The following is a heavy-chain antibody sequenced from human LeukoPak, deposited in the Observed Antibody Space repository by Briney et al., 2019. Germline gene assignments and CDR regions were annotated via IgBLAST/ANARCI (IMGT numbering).Heavy chain of an antibody. D-gene: IGHD3-22*01. CDR3: ARDYFDSSGYYYFDY. J-gene: IGHJ4*02. V-gene: IGHV1-2*02. CDR1: GYTFTGYY. Sequence: ASVKVSCKASGYTFTGYYMHWVRQAPGQGLEWMGWINPNSGDTKYAQKFAQKFQGRVTMTRDTSISTAYMELSRLRSDDTAVYYCARDYFDSSGYYYFDYWGQGTLVTVSS. CDR2: INPNSGDT.